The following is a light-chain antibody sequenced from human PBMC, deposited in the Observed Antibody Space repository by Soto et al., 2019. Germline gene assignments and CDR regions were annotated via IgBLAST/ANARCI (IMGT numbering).Light chain of an antibody. V-gene: IGLV1-40*01. CDR2: GNS. CDR1: SSNIGAGYD. CDR3: QSYDSSLSGNVV. Sequence: QPVLTQPPSVSGAPGQRVTISCTGSSSNIGAGYDVHWYQQLPGTAPKLLISGNSNRPSGVPDRFSGSKSGTSASLAITGLQAEDEADYYCQSYDSSLSGNVVFGGGTKLTVL. J-gene: IGLJ2*01.